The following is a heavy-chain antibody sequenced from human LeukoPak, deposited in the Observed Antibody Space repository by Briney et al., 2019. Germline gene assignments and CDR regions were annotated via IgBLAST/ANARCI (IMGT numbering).Heavy chain of an antibody. J-gene: IGHJ4*02. V-gene: IGHV4-61*01. D-gene: IGHD5-24*01. CDR1: GGSVSSGSYY. CDR3: ARVSGVHGYNGN. CDR2: IYYSGGT. Sequence: PSETLSLTCTVSGGSVSSGSYYWSWIRQPPGKGLEWIGYIYYSGGTNYNPSLKSRVTISVDTSKDQFSLKLSSVTAADTAVYYCARVSGVHGYNGNWGQGTLVTVSS.